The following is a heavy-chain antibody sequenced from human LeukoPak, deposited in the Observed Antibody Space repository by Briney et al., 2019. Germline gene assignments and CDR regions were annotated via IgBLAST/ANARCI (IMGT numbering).Heavy chain of an antibody. V-gene: IGHV4-34*01. Sequence: SETLSLTCAVYGGSFSGSYWTWIPQPPGKGLEWIGETNHSGSTNYNPSLKSRVTISVDTSKNQFSLKLSSVTAADTAVYYCARAFAGYCSSTSCPSAYFQHWGQGTLVTVSS. CDR3: ARAFAGYCSSTSCPSAYFQH. CDR1: GGSFSGSY. CDR2: TNHSGST. D-gene: IGHD2-2*01. J-gene: IGHJ1*01.